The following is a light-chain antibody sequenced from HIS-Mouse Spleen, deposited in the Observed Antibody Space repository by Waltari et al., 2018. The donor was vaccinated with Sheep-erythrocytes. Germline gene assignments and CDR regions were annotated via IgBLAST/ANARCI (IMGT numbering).Light chain of an antibody. CDR2: DDS. CDR3: QVWKV. V-gene: IGLV3-21*03. J-gene: IGLJ2*01. Sequence: SYVLTQPPSVSVAPGKTARITCGGNNIGSKSVHWYQQKPGQAPVLGVYDDSDRPSGIPGRFSGSNAGNTATLTISRVEAGDEADYYCQVWKVFGGGTKLTVL. CDR1: NIGSKS.